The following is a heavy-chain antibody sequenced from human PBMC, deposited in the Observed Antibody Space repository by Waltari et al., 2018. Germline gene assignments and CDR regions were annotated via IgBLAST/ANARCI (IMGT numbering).Heavy chain of an antibody. D-gene: IGHD6-6*01. CDR3: AREYSSSGEFDY. V-gene: IGHV1-69*05. CDR1: GGTFSSYA. J-gene: IGHJ4*02. Sequence: QVQLVQSGAEVKKPGSSVTVSCKASGGTFSSYAISWVRQAPGQGLEWMGGIIPILGTANYAQKFQGRVTITTDESTSTAYMELSSLRSEDTAVYYCAREYSSSGEFDYWGQGTLVTVSS. CDR2: IIPILGTA.